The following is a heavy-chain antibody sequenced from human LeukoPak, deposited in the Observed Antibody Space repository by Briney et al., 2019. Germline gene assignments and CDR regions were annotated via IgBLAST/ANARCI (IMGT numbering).Heavy chain of an antibody. J-gene: IGHJ6*03. V-gene: IGHV1-58*01. CDR1: GITFTSSA. D-gene: IGHD3-10*01. Sequence: SVKVSCKASGITFTSSAVQWVRQARGQRLEWIGWIVVGSGNTNYAQKFQERVTITRDMSTSTAYMELSSLRSEDTAVYYCAAPRGYYGSGSNYYYYMDVWGKGTTVTVSS. CDR3: AAPRGYYGSGSNYYYYMDV. CDR2: IVVGSGNT.